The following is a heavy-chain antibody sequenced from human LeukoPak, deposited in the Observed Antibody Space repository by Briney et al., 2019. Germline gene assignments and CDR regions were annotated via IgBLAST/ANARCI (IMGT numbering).Heavy chain of an antibody. CDR3: ARAGSHWHYVY. D-gene: IGHD3-10*01. CDR1: GFTFSGFS. V-gene: IGHV3-7*01. Sequence: GGSLRLSCAASGFTFSGFSMSWVRQSPTKGLEWVANIKQDGSERYYVDSVKGLFTISRDNAKNSLSLQMNNLRVEDTAVYYCARAGSHWHYVYWGQGTVVTVSS. CDR2: IKQDGSER. J-gene: IGHJ4*02.